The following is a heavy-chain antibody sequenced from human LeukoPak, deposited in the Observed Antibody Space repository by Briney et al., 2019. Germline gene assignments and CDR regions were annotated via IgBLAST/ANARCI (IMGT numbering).Heavy chain of an antibody. CDR1: GASISSYY. CDR2: IDYSGST. V-gene: IGHV4-59*01. J-gene: IGHJ6*02. D-gene: IGHD4-17*01. Sequence: SETLSLTCTVSGASISSYYWSWIRQPPGKGLEWIGYIDYSGSTNYTPSLKSRVTISVDTSKNQFSLKLSSVTAADTALYYCAREAWASGDSKHRYYGIDAWGQGTTVTVSS. CDR3: AREAWASGDSKHRYYGIDA.